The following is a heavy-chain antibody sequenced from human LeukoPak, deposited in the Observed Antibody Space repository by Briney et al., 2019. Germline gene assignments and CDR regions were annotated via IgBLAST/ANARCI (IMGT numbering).Heavy chain of an antibody. J-gene: IGHJ4*02. CDR1: GGSISSYY. V-gene: IGHV4-59*01. D-gene: IGHD3-16*01. Sequence: SETLSLTCTVSGGSISSYYWSWIRQPPGKGLEWIGYIFYSGGTNYSPSLKSRVTMSVDTSKTQFSLKLSSVTAADTAVYYCARGVGLHVYYFDYWGQGSLVTVSS. CDR3: ARGVGLHVYYFDY. CDR2: IFYSGGT.